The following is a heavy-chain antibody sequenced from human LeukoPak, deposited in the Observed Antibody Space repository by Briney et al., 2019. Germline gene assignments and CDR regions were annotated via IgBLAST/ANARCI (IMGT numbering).Heavy chain of an antibody. V-gene: IGHV4-61*08. CDR1: NGSVSSTDYY. D-gene: IGHD6-19*01. Sequence: SETLSLICTVSNGSVSSTDYYWSWIRQPPGKGLEWIGYIYYSGSTNYNPSLKSRVTISVDTSKNQFSLKLSSVTAADTAVYYCARGPYGAVAYNWFDPWGQGTLVTVSS. CDR3: ARGPYGAVAYNWFDP. J-gene: IGHJ5*02. CDR2: IYYSGST.